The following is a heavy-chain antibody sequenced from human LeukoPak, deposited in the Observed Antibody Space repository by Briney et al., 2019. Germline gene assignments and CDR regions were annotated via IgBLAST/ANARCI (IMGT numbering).Heavy chain of an antibody. Sequence: GASVKVSCKASGYTFTGYYMHWVRQAPGQGLEWMGWINPNSGGTNYAQKFQGRVTMTRDTSISTAYMELSRLRSDDTAVYYCARGLAAAGTSFDYWGQGTRVTVSS. J-gene: IGHJ4*02. CDR1: GYTFTGYY. V-gene: IGHV1-2*02. D-gene: IGHD6-13*01. CDR2: INPNSGGT. CDR3: ARGLAAAGTSFDY.